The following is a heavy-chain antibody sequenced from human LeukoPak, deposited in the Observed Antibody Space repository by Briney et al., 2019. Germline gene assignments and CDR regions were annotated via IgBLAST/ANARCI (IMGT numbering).Heavy chain of an antibody. J-gene: IGHJ4*02. CDR3: ARDQWQGNLPDY. CDR2: IKTDGSIA. Sequence: GGSLRLPCAASGFSFSFYWTHWVRQAPGEGPVWVSRIKTDGSIADYADSVKGRFTISRDNAKNTLYLQMNSLRAEDTAVYYCARDQWQGNLPDYWGQGTLVTVSS. V-gene: IGHV3-74*01. D-gene: IGHD6-19*01. CDR1: GFSFSFYW.